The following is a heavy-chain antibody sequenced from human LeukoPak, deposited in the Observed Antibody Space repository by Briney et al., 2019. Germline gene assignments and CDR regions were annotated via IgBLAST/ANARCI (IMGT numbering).Heavy chain of an antibody. CDR3: ARAYCGGDCYSNWFDP. CDR2: IYYSGST. J-gene: IGHJ5*02. D-gene: IGHD2-21*02. Sequence: SETLSLTCTVSGGSISSYYWSWIRQPPGKGLEWIWYIYYSGSTNYNPSLKSRVTISVDTSKNQFSLKLSSVTAADTAVYYCARAYCGGDCYSNWFDPWGQGTLVTVSS. CDR1: GGSISSYY. V-gene: IGHV4-59*08.